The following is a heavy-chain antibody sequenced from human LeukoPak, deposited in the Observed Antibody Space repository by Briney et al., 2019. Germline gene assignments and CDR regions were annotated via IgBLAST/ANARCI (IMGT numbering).Heavy chain of an antibody. CDR2: ISNDGSNK. CDR1: GFTFRTYA. CDR3: ARDLTGSSYFDY. Sequence: GGSLRLSCAASGFTFRTYAMHWVRQAPGKGLEWVAVISNDGSNKYYAGSGKGRFTLSRDNTKNTLYLQMNRLRAEDTAVYYCARDLTGSSYFDYWGQGTLVTVSS. V-gene: IGHV3-30-3*01. J-gene: IGHJ4*02. D-gene: IGHD1-26*01.